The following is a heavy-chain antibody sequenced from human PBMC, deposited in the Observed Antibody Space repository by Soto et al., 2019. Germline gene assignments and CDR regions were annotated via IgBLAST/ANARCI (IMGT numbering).Heavy chain of an antibody. V-gene: IGHV3-7*03. Sequence: PGGSLRLSCAASGFTFSSYWMSWVRQAPGKGLEWVANIKQDGSEKYYVDSVRGRFTISRDNAKNSLYLQMNSLRAEDTAVYYCARERCSGGSCYSYFDYWGQGTLVTVSS. CDR2: IKQDGSEK. CDR1: GFTFSSYW. CDR3: ARERCSGGSCYSYFDY. D-gene: IGHD2-15*01. J-gene: IGHJ4*02.